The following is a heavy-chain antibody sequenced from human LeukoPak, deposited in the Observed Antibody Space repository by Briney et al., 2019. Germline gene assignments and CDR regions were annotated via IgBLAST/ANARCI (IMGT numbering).Heavy chain of an antibody. CDR3: ARYGATMIDY. D-gene: IGHD1-26*01. J-gene: IGHJ4*02. Sequence: SETLSLTCAVYGGSFSGYYWSWIRQPPGKGLEWIGEINHSGSTNYNPSLKSRVTISVDKSKNQFSLKRGSVTAADTAVDYCARYGATMIDYWGQGTLVTVSS. CDR2: INHSGST. CDR1: GGSFSGYY. V-gene: IGHV4-34*01.